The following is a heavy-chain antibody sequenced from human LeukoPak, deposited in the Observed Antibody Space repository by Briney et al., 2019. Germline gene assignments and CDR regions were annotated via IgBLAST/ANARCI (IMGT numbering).Heavy chain of an antibody. CDR2: INPDGNKK. CDR1: GLIFSGSW. J-gene: IGHJ4*02. Sequence: GGSLRLSCAASGLIFSGSWMNWVRQAPGKGLEWVATINPDGNKKGLADSVRGRFTISRDDAENSLYLQMNSLRVEDTAVYYCARDFAYKKFDYWGQGTLVTVSS. V-gene: IGHV3-7*03. D-gene: IGHD2-21*01. CDR3: ARDFAYKKFDY.